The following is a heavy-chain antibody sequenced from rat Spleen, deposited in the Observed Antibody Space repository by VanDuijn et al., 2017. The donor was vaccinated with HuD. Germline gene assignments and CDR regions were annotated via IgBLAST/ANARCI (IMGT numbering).Heavy chain of an antibody. D-gene: IGHD1-6*01. Sequence: EVQLVESDGGLVQPGRSLKLSCAASGFTFSDYYMAWVRQDPTKGLEWVANIAYDGRSTYYRDSVKDRFTISRDNAMSTLYLQMDSLRSENTATYYCTRGDVYYGLLQRPLDYWGQGVMVTVSS. V-gene: IGHV5-20*01. CDR1: GFTFSDYY. CDR2: IAYDGRST. CDR3: TRGDVYYGLLQRPLDY. J-gene: IGHJ2*01.